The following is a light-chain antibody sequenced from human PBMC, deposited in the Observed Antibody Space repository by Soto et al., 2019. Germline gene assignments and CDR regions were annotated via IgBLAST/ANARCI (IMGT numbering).Light chain of an antibody. CDR3: QQYGSSPPGFT. V-gene: IGKV3-20*01. Sequence: PGERATLSCSASQTVSSTYFAWYRQRPGQPPSLLIYGASNRATGVPDRFSGSGSGTDFTLTITRLEPEDFAVYYCQQYGSSPPGFTFGPGTTVEIK. J-gene: IGKJ3*01. CDR2: GAS. CDR1: QTVSSTY.